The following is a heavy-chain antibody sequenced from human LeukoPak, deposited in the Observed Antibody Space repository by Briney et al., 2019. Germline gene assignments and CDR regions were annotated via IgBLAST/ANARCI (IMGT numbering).Heavy chain of an antibody. V-gene: IGHV3-66*01. D-gene: IGHD5-18*01. CDR1: GFTVSSNY. CDR3: ARGYSYGYIRY. Sequence: GGSLRLSCAASGFTVSSNYMNWVRQAPGKGLEWVSVIYDGGSTDYADSVKGRFTISRDDSKNMLYLQMNSLRAEDTAVYYCARGYSYGYIRYWGQGTLVTVSS. CDR2: IYDGGST. J-gene: IGHJ4*02.